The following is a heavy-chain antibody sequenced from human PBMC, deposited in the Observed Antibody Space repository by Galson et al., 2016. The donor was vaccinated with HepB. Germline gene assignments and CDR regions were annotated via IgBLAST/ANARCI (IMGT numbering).Heavy chain of an antibody. Sequence: LSLTCTVSGASIMGYYWNWIRQPPGKGLEWIGYIYYSEGTTYNPSLTSRVTISLDTSQNQVSLKLSSLTAADTAVYYCARYSGDASGWSYTVWGQGTLVTVSS. D-gene: IGHD6-19*01. V-gene: IGHV4-59*01. CDR1: GASIMGYY. CDR3: ARYSGDASGWSYTV. CDR2: IYYSEGT. J-gene: IGHJ4*02.